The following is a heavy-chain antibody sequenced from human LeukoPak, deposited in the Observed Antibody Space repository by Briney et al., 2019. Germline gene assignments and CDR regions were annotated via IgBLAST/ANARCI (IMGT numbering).Heavy chain of an antibody. V-gene: IGHV4-4*09. D-gene: IGHD6-6*01. Sequence: SETLSLTCTVSGGSISSYYWSWIRQPSGKGLEWIGYISTSGSTIYNPSLKSRVTISTDTSKNQFSLKLSSVTAADTAVYYCARQEYSSPLYNWFDPWGQGTLVTVSS. J-gene: IGHJ5*02. CDR2: ISTSGST. CDR3: ARQEYSSPLYNWFDP. CDR1: GGSISSYY.